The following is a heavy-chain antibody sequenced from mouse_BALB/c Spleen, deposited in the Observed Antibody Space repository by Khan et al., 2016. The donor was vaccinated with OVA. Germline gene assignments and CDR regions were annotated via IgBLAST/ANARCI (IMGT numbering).Heavy chain of an antibody. CDR2: ISYSGST. CDR1: GYSITSGYG. Sequence: EVVLVESGPGLVKPSQSLSLSCTVTGYSITSGYGWNWIRQFPGNKLVCMGYISYSGSTNYNPSLKSRISITPDTSKNQFFLQLNSVTTKDTATYYCARTARIKYWGQGTTLTVSS. CDR3: ARTARIKY. D-gene: IGHD1-2*01. V-gene: IGHV3-2*02. J-gene: IGHJ2*01.